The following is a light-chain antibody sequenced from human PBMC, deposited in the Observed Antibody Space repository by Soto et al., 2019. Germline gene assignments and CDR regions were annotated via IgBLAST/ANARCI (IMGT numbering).Light chain of an antibody. CDR2: TAS. CDR3: QQSYSTPRA. J-gene: IGKJ1*01. V-gene: IGKV1-12*01. Sequence: DIQMTQSPSSVSASVGDRVTITCRASQGVSTWLAWYQQKPGKAPNLLIYTASSLQSGVPSRFSGSGSGTDFTLTINGLQPEDFATYYCQQSYSTPRAFGQGTKVDI. CDR1: QGVSTW.